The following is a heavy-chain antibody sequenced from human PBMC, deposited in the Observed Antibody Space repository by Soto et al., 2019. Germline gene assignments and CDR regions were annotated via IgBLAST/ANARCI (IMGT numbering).Heavy chain of an antibody. CDR2: ISGSGGST. V-gene: IGHV3-23*01. CDR3: AKDEARSYGSPTRFDY. J-gene: IGHJ4*02. Sequence: GGSLRLSCAASGFTFSSYAMSWVRQAPGKGLEWVSAISGSGGSTYYADSVKGRFTISRDNSKNTLYLQMNSLRAEDTAVYYCAKDEARSYGSPTRFDYWGQGTMVTVYS. D-gene: IGHD5-18*01. CDR1: GFTFSSYA.